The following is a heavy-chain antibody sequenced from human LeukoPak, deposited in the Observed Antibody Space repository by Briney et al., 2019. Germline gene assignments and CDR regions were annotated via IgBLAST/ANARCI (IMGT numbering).Heavy chain of an antibody. CDR1: GGSISSSSYY. CDR3: ARAHYYDSSGYYPTSNWFDP. J-gene: IGHJ5*02. D-gene: IGHD3-22*01. Sequence: SETLSLTCTVSGGSISSSSYYWGWIRQPPGKGLEWIGSIYYSGSTYYNPSLKSRVTISVDTSKNQFSLKLSSVTAADTAVYYCARAHYYDSSGYYPTSNWFDPWGQGTLVTVSS. CDR2: IYYSGST. V-gene: IGHV4-39*07.